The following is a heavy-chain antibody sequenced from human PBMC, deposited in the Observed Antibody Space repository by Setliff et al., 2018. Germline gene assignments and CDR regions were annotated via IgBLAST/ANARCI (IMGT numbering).Heavy chain of an antibody. D-gene: IGHD3-22*01. Sequence: SETLSLTCTVSGSSFSSYSWSWIRQPPGKGLEWIGYKYYSGSTNSNPSLKSRVTISVDTSKNQFSLKLSSVTAADTAVYYCARWRVRDSGYYPRLSYMDAWGKGTTVTVS. CDR1: GSSFSSYS. CDR2: KYYSGST. V-gene: IGHV4-59*08. CDR3: ARWRVRDSGYYPRLSYMDA. J-gene: IGHJ6*03.